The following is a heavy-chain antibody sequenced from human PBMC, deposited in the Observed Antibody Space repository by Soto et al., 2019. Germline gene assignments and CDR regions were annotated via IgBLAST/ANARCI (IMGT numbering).Heavy chain of an antibody. V-gene: IGHV1-18*04. J-gene: IGHJ6*02. CDR2: ISAYNGNT. CDR1: GYTFTSYG. Sequence: ASVEVTCKASGYTFTSYGISWVRQAPGQGLEWMGWISAYNGNTNYAQKLQGRVTMTTDTSTSTAYMELRSLRSDDTAVYYCARDDKYYYYGMDVWGQGTTVTVSS. CDR3: ARDDKYYYYGMDV.